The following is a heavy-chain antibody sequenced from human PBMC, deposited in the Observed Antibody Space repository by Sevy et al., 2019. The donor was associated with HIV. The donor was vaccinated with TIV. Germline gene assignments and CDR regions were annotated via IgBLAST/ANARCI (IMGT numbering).Heavy chain of an antibody. D-gene: IGHD3-22*01. Sequence: ASVKVSCKASGYTITSYGISWVRQAPGQGLEWMGWSSAYNGNTNYAQKLQGRVTMTTDTSTSTAYMELRSLRSDDTAVYYCARGGVEDTMIVVVNSPAGQPMDVWGQGTTVTVSS. CDR1: GYTITSYG. J-gene: IGHJ6*02. CDR2: SSAYNGNT. CDR3: ARGGVEDTMIVVVNSPAGQPMDV. V-gene: IGHV1-18*01.